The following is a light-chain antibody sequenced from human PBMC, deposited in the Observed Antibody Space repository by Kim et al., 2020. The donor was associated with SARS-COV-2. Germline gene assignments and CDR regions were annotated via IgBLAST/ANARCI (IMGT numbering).Light chain of an antibody. CDR1: QSVDSN. J-gene: IGKJ1*01. Sequence: EIVMTQSPATLSVSPGERATLSCRASQSVDSNLAWYQQKPGQAPRLLIYGASTRATGIPARFSGGGSGTEFTLTISSLRSEDFAVYYCQQYDIWPRWTFGQGTKVEIK. CDR2: GAS. CDR3: QQYDIWPRWT. V-gene: IGKV3-15*01.